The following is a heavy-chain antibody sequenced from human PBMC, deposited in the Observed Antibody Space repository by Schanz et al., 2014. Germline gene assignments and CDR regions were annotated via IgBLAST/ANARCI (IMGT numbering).Heavy chain of an antibody. D-gene: IGHD3-10*01. Sequence: VQLVESGGGVVRPGRSLRLSCAASGFTFNNFGMNWVRQAPGKGPEWVSCITGSSTTYTYYADSVRGRFTISRDNAKSSVYRQMNSLRAEDTAVYYCARSGVDVWGQGTTVTVSS. V-gene: IGHV3-21*01. CDR3: ARSGVDV. J-gene: IGHJ6*02. CDR1: GFTFNNFG. CDR2: ITGSSTTYT.